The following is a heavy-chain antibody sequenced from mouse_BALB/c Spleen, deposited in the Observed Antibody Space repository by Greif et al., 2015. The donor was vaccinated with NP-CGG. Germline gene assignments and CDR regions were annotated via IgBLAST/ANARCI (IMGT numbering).Heavy chain of an antibody. CDR2: ISSGSSTI. CDR3: ARKPLTTVVEEYYFDY. CDR1: GFTFSSFG. Sequence: EVKLVESGGGLVQPGGSRKLSCAASGFTFSSFGMHWVRQAPEKGLEWVAYISSGSSTIYYADTVKGRFTISRDNPKNTLFLQMTSLRSEDTAMYYCARKPLTTVVEEYYFDYWGQGTTLTVSS. D-gene: IGHD1-1*01. J-gene: IGHJ2*01. V-gene: IGHV5-17*02.